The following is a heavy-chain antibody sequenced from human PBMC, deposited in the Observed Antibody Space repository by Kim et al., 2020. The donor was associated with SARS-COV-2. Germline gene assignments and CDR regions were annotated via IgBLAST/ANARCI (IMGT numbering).Heavy chain of an antibody. J-gene: IGHJ4*02. CDR3: AKKMINYYTFDY. V-gene: IGHV3-23*01. CDR1: GFTFTSYV. D-gene: IGHD3-16*01. CDR2: ISAGGGTT. Sequence: GGSLRLSCAASGFTFTSYVLSWVRQAPGKGLEWVSTISAGGGTTYYADSVKGRFTISRDTSKNTLFLQMNSLRAEDTAVYFCAKKMINYYTFDYRGQGTLVTVSS.